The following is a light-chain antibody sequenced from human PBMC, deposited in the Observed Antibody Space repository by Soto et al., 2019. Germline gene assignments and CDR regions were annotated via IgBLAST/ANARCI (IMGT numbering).Light chain of an antibody. J-gene: IGLJ3*02. Sequence: QSALTQPPSASGSPGQSVPISCTGTSSDVGAYNYVSWYQQYPGKAPKLMIYEVSKRPSGVPDRFSGSKSGKTASLTVSGLQPEDEADYYCTSYAGNNIWVFGGGTKLTFL. CDR1: SSDVGAYNY. CDR2: EVS. V-gene: IGLV2-8*01. CDR3: TSYAGNNIWV.